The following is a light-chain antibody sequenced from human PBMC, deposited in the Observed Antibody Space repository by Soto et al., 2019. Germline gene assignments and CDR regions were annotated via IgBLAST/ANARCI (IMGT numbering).Light chain of an antibody. CDR1: NSNIGTGFD. J-gene: IGLJ3*02. CDR3: HSYDRSLSGSV. Sequence: QSVLTQPPSVSGAPGQRVTIACTGNNSNIGTGFDVHWYRHFPEAAPKLLIYGNNIRPSGVPDRFSGSKSGTSASLAITGLQADDEADYYCHSYDRSLSGSVFGGGTKVTVL. V-gene: IGLV1-40*01. CDR2: GNN.